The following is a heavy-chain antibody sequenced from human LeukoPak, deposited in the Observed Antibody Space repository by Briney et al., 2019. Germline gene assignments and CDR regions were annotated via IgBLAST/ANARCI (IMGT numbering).Heavy chain of an antibody. V-gene: IGHV4-39*01. CDR3: ARRPGAVTLDY. CDR2: IYYSGNT. D-gene: IGHD6-19*01. CDR1: GGSISGTRYY. Sequence: SETLSLTCTVSGGSISGTRYYWGWIRQPPGKGLEWIGSIYYSGNTYYNPSLKSRVTISVDTSKNQFSLKLSSVTAADTAVYYCARRPGAVTLDYWGQGTLVTVSS. J-gene: IGHJ4*02.